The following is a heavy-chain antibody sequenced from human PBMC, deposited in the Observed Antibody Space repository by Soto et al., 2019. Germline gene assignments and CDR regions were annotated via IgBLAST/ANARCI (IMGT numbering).Heavy chain of an antibody. J-gene: IGHJ4*02. V-gene: IGHV3-49*03. CDR3: TREESGYSGYETHPSDY. D-gene: IGHD5-12*01. Sequence: GGSLRLSCTASGFTFGDYAMSWFRQAPGKGLEWVGFIRSKAYGGTTEYAASVKGRFTISRDDSKSIAYLQMNSLKTEDTAVYYCTREESGYSGYETHPSDYWGQGTLVTVSS. CDR1: GFTFGDYA. CDR2: IRSKAYGGTT.